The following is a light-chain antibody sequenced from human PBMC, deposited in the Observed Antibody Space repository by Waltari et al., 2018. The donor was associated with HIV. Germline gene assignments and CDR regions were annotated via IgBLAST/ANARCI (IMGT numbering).Light chain of an antibody. J-gene: IGLJ1*01. CDR3: CSYAATSTFV. CDR2: EVS. CDR1: SSDVGSYNL. V-gene: IGLV2-23*02. Sequence: QSALTQPASVSGSPGPSITISCTGTSSDVGSYNLVSWYQQYPGKAPKLMIYEVSKRPSGVSNRFSGSKSGNTASLTISGLQAEDEADYYCCSYAATSTFVFGTGTKVTVL.